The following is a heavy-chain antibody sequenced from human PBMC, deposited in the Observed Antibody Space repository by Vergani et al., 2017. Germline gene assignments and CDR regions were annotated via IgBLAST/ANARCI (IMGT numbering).Heavy chain of an antibody. V-gene: IGHV4-59*02. CDR3: ARYRIYYGAGSPDY. Sequence: QVKLQESGPGLVKPSETLSLTCTVSGASVNSYYWSWIRQPPGKGLEWMGYVSFRGDTLYDPSVKGRMTISLNTSSNQFSLYLTSVTAADTAVYYCARYRIYYGAGSPDYWGQGTLGTGSS. CDR2: VSFRGDT. CDR1: GASVNSYY. J-gene: IGHJ4*02. D-gene: IGHD3-10*01.